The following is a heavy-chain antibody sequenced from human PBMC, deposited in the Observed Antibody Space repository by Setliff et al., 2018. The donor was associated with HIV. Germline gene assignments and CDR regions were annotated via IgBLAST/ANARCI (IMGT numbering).Heavy chain of an antibody. CDR2: IKQDGSEK. J-gene: IGHJ3*02. Sequence: GGSLRLSCAASGFTLRSYWMSWVRQAPGKGLEWVANIKQDGSEKYYVDSVKGRFTVSRDNAKNSLYLQMNSLRADDTAVYYCARGTGYSGYDSSDAFDIWGQGTMVTVSS. CDR1: GFTLRSYW. D-gene: IGHD5-12*01. V-gene: IGHV3-7*01. CDR3: ARGTGYSGYDSSDAFDI.